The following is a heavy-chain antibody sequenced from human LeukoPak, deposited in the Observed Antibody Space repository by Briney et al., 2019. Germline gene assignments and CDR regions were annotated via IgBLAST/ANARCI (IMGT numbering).Heavy chain of an antibody. V-gene: IGHV3-30*18. Sequence: PGGSLRLSCAATGFTFSSFSMHWVRQAPGKGPEWVAVISYDGSNKYYADSVKGRFAISRDNSKNTLYLQMNSLRTEDTAVYYCAKGRVGANGYYYYGMDVWGQGTTVTVSS. CDR1: GFTFSSFS. D-gene: IGHD1-26*01. CDR2: ISYDGSNK. J-gene: IGHJ6*02. CDR3: AKGRVGANGYYYYGMDV.